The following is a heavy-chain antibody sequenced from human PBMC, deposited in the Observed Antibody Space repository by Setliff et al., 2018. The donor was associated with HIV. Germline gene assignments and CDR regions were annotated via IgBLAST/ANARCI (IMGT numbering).Heavy chain of an antibody. CDR1: GFTFTSYG. D-gene: IGHD1-20*01. Sequence: PGGSLRLSCAVSGFTFTSYGMHWVRQAPGKGLEWVAVIWYDGSNKYYADSVKGRFTISRDNSKNTPYLQMNSLRAEDTAIYYCARARIPGSGYYYYYMDVWGKGTTVTVSS. V-gene: IGHV3-33*01. J-gene: IGHJ6*03. CDR3: ARARIPGSGYYYYYMDV. CDR2: IWYDGSNK.